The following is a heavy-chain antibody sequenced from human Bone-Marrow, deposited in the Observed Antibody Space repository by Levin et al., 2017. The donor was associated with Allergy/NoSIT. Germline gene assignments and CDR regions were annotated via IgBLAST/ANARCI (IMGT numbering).Heavy chain of an antibody. V-gene: IGHV3-74*01. Sequence: GGSLRLSCAASGFTFSSFWMYWVRQAPGKGLVYVSRIDNDGSGTTYADSVKGRFTISRDNAKNTLYVQMNSLRAEDTAVYYCARGGPNHAFDIWGQGTMVTVSS. D-gene: IGHD3-10*01. J-gene: IGHJ3*02. CDR1: GFTFSSFW. CDR3: ARGGPNHAFDI. CDR2: IDNDGSGT.